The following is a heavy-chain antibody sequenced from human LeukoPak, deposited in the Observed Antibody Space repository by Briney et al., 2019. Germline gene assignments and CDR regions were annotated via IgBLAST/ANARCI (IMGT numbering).Heavy chain of an antibody. Sequence: ASVKVSCKVSGYTLTELSIHWVRQAPGKGLEWMGGFDPEDGETIYAQKFQGRVTMTEDTSTDTAYMELSSLRSEDTAVYYCATDHPTATWAVAGTRAFDIWGQGTMVTVSS. J-gene: IGHJ3*02. V-gene: IGHV1-24*01. CDR2: FDPEDGET. CDR3: ATDHPTATWAVAGTRAFDI. D-gene: IGHD6-19*01. CDR1: GYTLTELS.